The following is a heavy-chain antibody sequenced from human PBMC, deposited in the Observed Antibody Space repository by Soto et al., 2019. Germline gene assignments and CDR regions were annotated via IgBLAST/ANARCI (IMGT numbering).Heavy chain of an antibody. D-gene: IGHD6-13*01. J-gene: IGHJ4*02. CDR1: GGCMRNYF. CDR2: IHYSGTT. V-gene: IGHV4-59*01. CDR3: AAGEASSRNLAPYYLDF. Sequence: SETLSLTCTVSGGCMRNYFWTWIRQPPGKGLEWIGYIHYSGTTSFFPSYNPSLRSRVTISEDTSKNQFSLKLLSVTTADTAVYFCAAGEASSRNLAPYYLDFWGQGTLVTVSS.